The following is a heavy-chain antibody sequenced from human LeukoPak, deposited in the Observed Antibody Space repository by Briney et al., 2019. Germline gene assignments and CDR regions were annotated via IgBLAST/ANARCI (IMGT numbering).Heavy chain of an antibody. D-gene: IGHD2-2*01. J-gene: IGHJ4*02. Sequence: PGGSLRLSCAASGFTVSSNYMSWVRQAPGKGLEWVSVIYSGGSTYYADSVKGRFTISRDNSKNTLYLQMNSLRAEDTAVYYCARGYRSSTSCYPRPFDYWGQGTLVTVSS. V-gene: IGHV3-53*01. CDR1: GFTVSSNY. CDR3: ARGYRSSTSCYPRPFDY. CDR2: IYSGGST.